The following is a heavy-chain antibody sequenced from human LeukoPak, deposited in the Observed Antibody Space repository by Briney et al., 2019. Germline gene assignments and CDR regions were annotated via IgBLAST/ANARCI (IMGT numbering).Heavy chain of an antibody. CDR1: GFTVSSKY. D-gene: IGHD4/OR15-4a*01. V-gene: IGHV3-21*01. CDR2: ISSSNNYI. J-gene: IGHJ3*02. CDR3: ARVWGVRTTLGVFDI. Sequence: GGSLRLSCAASGFTVSSKYMNWVRQAPGKGLEWVSSISSSNNYIYYADSMKGRFTISRDNAKNSLYLQMNSLRAEDTAVYYCARVWGVRTTLGVFDIWGQGTMVTVSS.